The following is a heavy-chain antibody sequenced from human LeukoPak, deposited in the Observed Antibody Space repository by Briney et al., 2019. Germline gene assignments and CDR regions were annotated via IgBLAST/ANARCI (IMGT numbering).Heavy chain of an antibody. CDR2: ISGYNGNT. CDR3: ARGGYGSGSYYYAFDI. Sequence: GASVKVSCKASGYTFTSYGISWVRQAPGQGLEWMGWISGYNGNTNYAQKLQGRVTMTTDTSTNTAYMELRSLRSDDTAVYYCARGGYGSGSYYYAFDIWGQGTMVTVSS. J-gene: IGHJ3*02. CDR1: GYTFTSYG. V-gene: IGHV1-18*01. D-gene: IGHD3-10*01.